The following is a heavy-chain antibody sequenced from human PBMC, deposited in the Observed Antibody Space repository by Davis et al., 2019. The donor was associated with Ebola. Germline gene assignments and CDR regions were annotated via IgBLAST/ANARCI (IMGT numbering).Heavy chain of an antibody. Sequence: SETLSLTCTVSGGSISSGDYYWSWIRQHPGKGLEWIGYIYYSGSTYYNPSLKSRVTISVDTSKNQFSLKLSSVTAADTAVYYCARGWFGELLLEGYYFDYWGQGTLVTVSS. CDR3: ARGWFGELLLEGYYFDY. D-gene: IGHD3-10*01. CDR2: IYYSGST. V-gene: IGHV4-31*03. J-gene: IGHJ4*02. CDR1: GGSISSGDYY.